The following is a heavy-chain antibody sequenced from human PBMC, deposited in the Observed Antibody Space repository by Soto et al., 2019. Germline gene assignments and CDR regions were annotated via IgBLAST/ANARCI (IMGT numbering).Heavy chain of an antibody. CDR3: ARWAYCSGGSCYSHYYYYGMDV. V-gene: IGHV5-51*01. Sequence: GESLKISCKGSGYSFTSYWIGWVRQMPGKGLEWMGIIYPGDSDTRYSPSFQGQVTISADKSISTAYLQWSSLKASDTATYYCARWAYCSGGSCYSHYYYYGMDVWGQGTTVTVSS. CDR1: GYSFTSYW. J-gene: IGHJ6*02. D-gene: IGHD2-15*01. CDR2: IYPGDSDT.